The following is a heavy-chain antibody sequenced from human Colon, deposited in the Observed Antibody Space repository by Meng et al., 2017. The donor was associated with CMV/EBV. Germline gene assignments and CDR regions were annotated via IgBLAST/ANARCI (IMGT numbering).Heavy chain of an antibody. Sequence: GSLRLSCSVSGGSIDSNMYYWGWIRQPPGKGLEWVGSIHSSGTTYRNPSLKSRETRLLDKSKNQFSLKVTSVTAPDTAVYFCACLTGTVHYWCQGTLVTVSS. J-gene: IGHJ4*02. CDR3: ACLTGTVHY. CDR1: GGSIDSNMYY. D-gene: IGHD1-7*01. CDR2: IHSSGTT. V-gene: IGHV4-39*07.